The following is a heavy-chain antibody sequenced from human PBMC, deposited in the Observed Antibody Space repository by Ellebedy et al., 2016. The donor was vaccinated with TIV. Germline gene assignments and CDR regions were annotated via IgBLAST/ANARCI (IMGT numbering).Heavy chain of an antibody. D-gene: IGHD6-13*01. CDR1: GGTFSSYA. CDR3: ANGIAAASFGP. J-gene: IGHJ5*02. V-gene: IGHV1-69*13. Sequence: AASVKVSCKASGGTFSSYAISWVRQAPGQGLEWMGGIIPIFGTANYAQKFQGRVTITADESTSTAYMELSSLRSEDTAVYYCANGIAAASFGPWGQGTLVTVSS. CDR2: IIPIFGTA.